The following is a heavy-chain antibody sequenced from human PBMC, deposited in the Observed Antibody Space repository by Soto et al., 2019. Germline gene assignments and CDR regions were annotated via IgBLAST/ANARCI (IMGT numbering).Heavy chain of an antibody. CDR2: ISYDGSNK. CDR3: AREAHGIAVAAYDY. J-gene: IGHJ4*02. Sequence: PGGSLRLSCAASGFTFSSYAMHWVRQAPGKGLEWVAVISYDGSNKYYADSVKGRFTISRDNSKNTLYLQMNSLRAEDTAVYYCAREAHGIAVAAYDYWGQGTLVTSPQ. V-gene: IGHV3-30-3*01. CDR1: GFTFSSYA. D-gene: IGHD6-19*01.